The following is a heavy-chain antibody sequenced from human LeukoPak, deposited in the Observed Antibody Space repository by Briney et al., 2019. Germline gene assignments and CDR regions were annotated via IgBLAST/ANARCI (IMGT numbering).Heavy chain of an antibody. J-gene: IGHJ4*02. CDR1: GYTFTSSA. CDR3: ARQGPGYCSSTSCYGVDY. Sequence: ASVKVSCKASGYTFTSSAMNWVRQAPGQGLEWMGWINTNTGNPTYAQGFTGRFVFSLDTSVSTAYLQISSPKAEDTAVYYCARQGPGYCSSTSCYGVDYWGQGTLVTVSS. D-gene: IGHD2-2*01. CDR2: INTNTGNP. V-gene: IGHV7-4-1*02.